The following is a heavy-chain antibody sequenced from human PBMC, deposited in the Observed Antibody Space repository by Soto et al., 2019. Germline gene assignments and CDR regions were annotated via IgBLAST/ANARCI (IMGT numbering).Heavy chain of an antibody. D-gene: IGHD6-13*01. J-gene: IGHJ4*02. V-gene: IGHV3-30*18. CDR3: AKEYGSTWIDH. CDR1: GFTFSTYG. CDR2: MSYDGTKE. Sequence: QVELVESGGGVVQPGRSLRLSCAASGFTFSTYGMHWVRQAPGKWLEWVAAMSYDGTKEYYVDSVKGRFTISRDNSRNTLFLQLNSLRAEDTAVYYCAKEYGSTWIDHWGQGTLVTVSS.